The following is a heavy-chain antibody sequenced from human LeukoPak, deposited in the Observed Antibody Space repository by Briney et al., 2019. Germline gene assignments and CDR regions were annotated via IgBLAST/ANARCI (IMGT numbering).Heavy chain of an antibody. Sequence: GRSLRLSCAASGFTFSSYGMHWVRQAPGKGLEWVAVIWYDGSNKYYADSVKGRFTISRDNSKNTLYLQMNSLRAEDTAVYYCAKDTPSTVTTRGGWFDPWGQGTLVTVSS. J-gene: IGHJ5*02. D-gene: IGHD4-17*01. CDR3: AKDTPSTVTTRGGWFDP. CDR1: GFTFSSYG. V-gene: IGHV3-33*06. CDR2: IWYDGSNK.